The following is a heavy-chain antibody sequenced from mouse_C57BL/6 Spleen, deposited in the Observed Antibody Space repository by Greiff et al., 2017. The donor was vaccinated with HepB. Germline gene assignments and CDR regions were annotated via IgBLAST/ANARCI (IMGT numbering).Heavy chain of an antibody. V-gene: IGHV1-85*01. CDR2: IYPRDGST. CDR3: ARGCDGSRDY. Sequence: VQLQQSGPELVKPGASVKLSCKASGYTFTSYDINWVKQRPGQGLEWIGWIYPRDGSTKYNEKFKGKATLTVATSSSTAYMGLQSLTSEDSAVYLCARGCDGSRDYWGQGTSVTVSS. D-gene: IGHD2-3*01. CDR1: GYTFTSYD. J-gene: IGHJ4*01.